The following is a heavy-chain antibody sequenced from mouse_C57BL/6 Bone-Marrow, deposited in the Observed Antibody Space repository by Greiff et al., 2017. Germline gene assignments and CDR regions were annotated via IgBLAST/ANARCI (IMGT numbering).Heavy chain of an antibody. D-gene: IGHD2-3*01. CDR2: IDPSDSYT. Sequence: QVQLQQPGAELVKPGASVKLSCKASGYTFTSYWMQWVKQRPGQGLEWIGEIDPSDSYTNYNQKFKGKATLTVDTSSSTAYMQLSSLTSEDSAVYYCARIYDGYQYYIDYWCQGTTLTVSS. V-gene: IGHV1-50*01. CDR3: ARIYDGYQYYIDY. J-gene: IGHJ2*01. CDR1: GYTFTSYW.